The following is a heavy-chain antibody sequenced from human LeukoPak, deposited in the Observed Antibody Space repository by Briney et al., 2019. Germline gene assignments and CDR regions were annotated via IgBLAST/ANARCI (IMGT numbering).Heavy chain of an antibody. D-gene: IGHD5/OR15-5a*01. Sequence: SETLSLTCTVSGDSIGSGGNFWTWLRQHPGKGLEYIGYIYYTGTASYNPSLESRVVMSVNTSTRQFSLRLSSVTAADTAVYFCAREGPHPVYDVGGPAIQVTVSS. CDR1: GDSIGSGGNF. CDR3: AREGPHPVYDV. CDR2: IYYTGTA. V-gene: IGHV4-31*03. J-gene: IGHJ4*02.